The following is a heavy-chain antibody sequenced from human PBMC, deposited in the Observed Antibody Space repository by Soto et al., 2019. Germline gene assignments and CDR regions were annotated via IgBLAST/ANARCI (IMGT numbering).Heavy chain of an antibody. CDR3: ALIKDCSRTDCYLASFDP. V-gene: IGHV2-26*01. D-gene: IGHD2-2*01. Sequence: SGPTLVNPTETLTLTCTVSGLSLTNGRLGVSWIRQPPGKALEWLAHIFSNDDKSHSTSLKSRLTISKDISRSQVVPTMTNMDPVDSATYYCALIKDCSRTDCYLASFDPWGQGTLVTVSS. CDR2: IFSNDDK. J-gene: IGHJ5*02. CDR1: GLSLTNGRLG.